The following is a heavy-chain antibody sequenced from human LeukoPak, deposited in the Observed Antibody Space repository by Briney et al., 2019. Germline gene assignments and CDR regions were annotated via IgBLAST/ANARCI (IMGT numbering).Heavy chain of an antibody. CDR2: IYNSGST. V-gene: IGHV4-38-2*02. CDR3: ARGGTVSRYYYYYMDV. J-gene: IGHJ6*03. Sequence: SETLSLTCTVSGYSISSGYYWGWIRQAPGKGLEWIGSIYNSGSTYYNPSLKSRVTISVDTSKNQFSLKLSSVTAADTAVYYCARGGTVSRYYYYYMDVWGKGTTVTVSS. D-gene: IGHD4-17*01. CDR1: GYSISSGYY.